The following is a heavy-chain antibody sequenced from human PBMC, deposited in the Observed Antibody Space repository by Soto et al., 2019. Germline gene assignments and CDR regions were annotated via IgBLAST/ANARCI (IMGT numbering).Heavy chain of an antibody. D-gene: IGHD1-26*01. Sequence: SETLSLTCAVSGGSISSSNWWSWVRQPPGKGLEWIGEIYHSGSTNYNPTLKSRVTISVDKSKNQFSLNLSSVTAADTAVYYCARDGGMGASSRGYWGQGTLVTVSS. CDR3: ARDGGMGASSRGY. CDR1: GGSISSSNW. V-gene: IGHV4-4*02. J-gene: IGHJ4*02. CDR2: IYHSGST.